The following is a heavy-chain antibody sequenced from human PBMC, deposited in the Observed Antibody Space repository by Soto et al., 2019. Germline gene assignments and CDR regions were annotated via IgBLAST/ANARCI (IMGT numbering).Heavy chain of an antibody. CDR1: GYTFTVYF. D-gene: IGHD3-16*01. CDR3: ARGGGTTLAPLP. CDR2: INPNSGAT. V-gene: IGHV1-2*02. Sequence: ASVKVSCEASGYTFTVYFMHWVLQAPGEGLEWMGWINPNSGATKYAPKFQGRVTMTRDTSNRTAYLELSRLTSDDTAIYYCARGGGTTLAPLPWGQGTPVTVSS. J-gene: IGHJ5*02.